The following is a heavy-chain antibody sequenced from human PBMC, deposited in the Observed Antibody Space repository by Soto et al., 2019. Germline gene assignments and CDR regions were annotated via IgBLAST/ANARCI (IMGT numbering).Heavy chain of an antibody. J-gene: IGHJ4*02. V-gene: IGHV1-69*06. D-gene: IGHD6-19*01. CDR2: IIPIFGTA. Sequence: KASWKASGGTFSSYANRWGRQAPGQGLEWMGGIIPIFGTANYAQKLQGRVTITADKSTSTAYMELSSLRSEDTAVYYCAREGLAVADMGRFDDWGQGTLVTVSS. CDR3: AREGLAVADMGRFDD. CDR1: GGTFSSYA.